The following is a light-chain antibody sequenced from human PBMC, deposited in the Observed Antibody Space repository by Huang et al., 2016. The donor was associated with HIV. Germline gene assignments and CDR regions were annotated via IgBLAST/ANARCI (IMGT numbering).Light chain of an antibody. CDR2: AAT. J-gene: IGKJ4*01. CDR3: QQSYSPLT. V-gene: IGKV1-39*01. Sequence: DIQMTQSPSSLSASVGDRVTITCRASQSISSYLNWYQQKPGKAPKLLIYAATSLQSGVPSRFSGSGSGTDFTLTISSLQPEDFATYYCQQSYSPLTFGGGTNVEIK. CDR1: QSISSY.